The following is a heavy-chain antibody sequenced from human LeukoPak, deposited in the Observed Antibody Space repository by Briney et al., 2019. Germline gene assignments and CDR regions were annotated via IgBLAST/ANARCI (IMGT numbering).Heavy chain of an antibody. V-gene: IGHV4-61*02. Sequence: KASQTLSLTCTVSGGSISSGSYYWSWIRQPAGKGLEWIGRIYTSGSTNYNPSLKSRVTISVDTSKNQFSLKLSSVTAADTAVYYCARGDGGNIFWFDPWGQGTLVTVSS. CDR3: ARGDGGNIFWFDP. D-gene: IGHD4-23*01. J-gene: IGHJ5*02. CDR2: IYTSGST. CDR1: GGSISSGSYY.